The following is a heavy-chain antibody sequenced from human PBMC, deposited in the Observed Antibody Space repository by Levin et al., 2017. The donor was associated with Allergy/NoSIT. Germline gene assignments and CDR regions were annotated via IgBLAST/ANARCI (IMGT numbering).Heavy chain of an antibody. CDR2: ISAYNGNT. Sequence: GESLKISCKASGYTFTSYGISWVRQAPGQGLEWMGWISAYNGNTNYAQKLQGRVTMTTDTSTSTAYMELRSLRSDDTAVYYCARRPISSSGWSETPSGMDVWGQGTTVTVSS. J-gene: IGHJ6*02. CDR1: GYTFTSYG. D-gene: IGHD6-19*01. CDR3: ARRPISSSGWSETPSGMDV. V-gene: IGHV1-18*01.